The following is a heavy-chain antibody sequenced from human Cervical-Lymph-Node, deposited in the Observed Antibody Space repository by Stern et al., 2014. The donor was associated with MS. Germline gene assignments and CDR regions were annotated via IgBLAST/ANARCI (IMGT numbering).Heavy chain of an antibody. V-gene: IGHV1-69*01. CDR2: ISPLFGTT. CDR1: GGTFSSIE. Sequence: QLVESGAEVKQPGSSMKVSCKASGGTFSSIEISWVRQAPGQGLEWLGGISPLFGTTNYAQQVQGRVTIVADESTNTVNMELGRLRSEDTAVYYCVRDQGGIAASWGQGTLVTVSS. J-gene: IGHJ4*02. D-gene: IGHD6-13*01. CDR3: VRDQGGIAAS.